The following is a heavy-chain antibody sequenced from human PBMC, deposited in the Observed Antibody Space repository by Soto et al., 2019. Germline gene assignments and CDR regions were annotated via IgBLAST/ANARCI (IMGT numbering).Heavy chain of an antibody. V-gene: IGHV3-9*01. D-gene: IGHD1-26*01. CDR1: GFTFDDYA. CDR2: ISWNSGSI. CDR3: AKDTSWDHGAFDI. Sequence: GGSLRLSCAASGFTFDDYAMHWVRQAPGKGLEWVSGISWNSGSIGYADSVKGRFTISRDNAKNSLYLQMNRLRAEDTALYDCAKDTSWDHGAFDIWGQGTMVTVSS. J-gene: IGHJ3*02.